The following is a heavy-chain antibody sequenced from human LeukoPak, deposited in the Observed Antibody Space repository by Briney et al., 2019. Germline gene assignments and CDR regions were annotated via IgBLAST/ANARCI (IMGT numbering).Heavy chain of an antibody. CDR1: GGSISSYY. D-gene: IGHD3-22*01. CDR2: IYYSGST. CDR3: ASPRGDDSGGYYTWYFHH. V-gene: IGHV4-59*08. J-gene: IGHJ1*01. Sequence: SETLSLTCTVSGGSISSYYWSWIRQPPGKGLEWIGYIYYSGSTYYNPSLKSRVTISVDTPENQFSLKLSSVTAADTAVYFCASPRGDDSGGYYTWYFHHWGQGILVTVSS.